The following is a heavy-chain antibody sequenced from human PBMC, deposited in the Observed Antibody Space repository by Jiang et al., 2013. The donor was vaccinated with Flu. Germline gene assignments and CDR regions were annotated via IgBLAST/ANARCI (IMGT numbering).Heavy chain of an antibody. CDR1: GYTFTEYY. CDR2: INPSNGGT. V-gene: IGHV1-2*04. Sequence: SVKVSCKVSGYTFTEYYIHWVRQTPGQRLEWMGWINPSNGGTNYVQKFHGWVTMTSDTSISTAYLELSGLKSDDTAIYYCAKEGERDLLPDFWGQGTLVIVSS. J-gene: IGHJ4*02. CDR3: AKEGERDLLPDF. D-gene: IGHD1-26*01.